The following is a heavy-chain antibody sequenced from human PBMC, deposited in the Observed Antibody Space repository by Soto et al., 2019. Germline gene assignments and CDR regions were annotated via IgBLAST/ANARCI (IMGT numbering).Heavy chain of an antibody. J-gene: IGHJ6*03. D-gene: IGHD5-12*01. CDR1: GYIVSMKSAA. CDR2: TYYRSKWYN. CDR3: ARSFGGYDSIPNYYYMDV. V-gene: IGHV6-1*01. Sequence: SHTQALIFAISGYIVSMKSAAWNCIRQSPSRGLEWLGRTYYRSKWYNDYAVSVKSRITINPDTSKNQFSLQLNSVTPEDTAVYYCARSFGGYDSIPNYYYMDVWGKGTTVTVSS.